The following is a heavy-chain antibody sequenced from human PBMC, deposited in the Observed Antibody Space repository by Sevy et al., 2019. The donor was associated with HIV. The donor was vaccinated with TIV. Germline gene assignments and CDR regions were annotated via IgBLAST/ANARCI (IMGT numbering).Heavy chain of an antibody. Sequence: SETLSLTCAVSGYSISSGYYWGWIRQPPGKGLEWIGSIYHSGSTYYNPSLKSRVTISVDTSKNQFSLKLSSVTAADTAVYYCARLIYSSSPHSVWGKGTTVTVSS. D-gene: IGHD6-6*01. CDR3: ARLIYSSSPHSV. CDR1: GYSISSGYY. J-gene: IGHJ6*04. CDR2: IYHSGST. V-gene: IGHV4-38-2*01.